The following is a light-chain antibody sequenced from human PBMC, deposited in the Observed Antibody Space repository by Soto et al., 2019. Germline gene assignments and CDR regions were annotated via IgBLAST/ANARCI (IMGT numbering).Light chain of an antibody. CDR2: SAS. CDR1: QGISSY. J-gene: IGKJ4*01. V-gene: IGKV1-9*01. Sequence: QLTQSPSSLSASVGDRVTITCRASQGISSYLVWYQQKPGKAPKLLIYSASTLQSGVPSRFSGSGSGTDFTLTISSLQPEDFATYYCQQLNSYPRTFGGGTKVEIK. CDR3: QQLNSYPRT.